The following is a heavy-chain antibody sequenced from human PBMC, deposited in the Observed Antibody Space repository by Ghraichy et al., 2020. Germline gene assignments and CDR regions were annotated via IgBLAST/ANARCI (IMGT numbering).Heavy chain of an antibody. V-gene: IGHV4-31*03. CDR3: ARVDVYYDSSGHVDY. CDR2: IYYSGTT. J-gene: IGHJ4*02. CDR1: GGSISTAGYY. Sequence: SETLSLTCTVSGGSISTAGYYWSWIRQHPGKGLEWIAYIYYSGTTYYNPSLKSRVTISIDTSKNQSSLKLSSVTAVDTAVYYCARVDVYYDSSGHVDYWGQGALVTVSS. D-gene: IGHD3-22*01.